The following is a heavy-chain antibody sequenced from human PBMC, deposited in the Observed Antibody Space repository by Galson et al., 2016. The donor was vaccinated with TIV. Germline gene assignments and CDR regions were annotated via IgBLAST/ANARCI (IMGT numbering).Heavy chain of an antibody. D-gene: IGHD5-18*01. CDR3: ARSGYTYGLVGLPSSFWYLDL. V-gene: IGHV1-69*05. CDR1: GGPFSNFA. J-gene: IGHJ2*01. CDR2: IIPIFRTP. Sequence: SVKVSCKASGGPFSNFAINWVRQAPGQGLQWMGGIIPIFRTPKYAQKFQGRVTVTTDTSTNTAYMELWNLRPDDTAVYYCARSGYTYGLVGLPSSFWYLDLWGRGTLITVSS.